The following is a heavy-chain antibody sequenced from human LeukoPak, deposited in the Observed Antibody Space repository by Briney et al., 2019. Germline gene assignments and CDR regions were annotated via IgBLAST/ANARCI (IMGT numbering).Heavy chain of an antibody. CDR1: AGSISSGDYY. CDR2: IYSPGTN. D-gene: IGHD3-22*01. Sequence: SSQTLSLTCTVSAGSISSGDYYWSWIRQPAGKGLERIGCIYSPGTNYNYNPSLKSRVTISIDTSKNQFSLKLTSVTAADTAVYYCARGIGTSYDSSRDAFDMWGQGIMVTVSS. J-gene: IGHJ3*02. V-gene: IGHV4-61*02. CDR3: ARGIGTSYDSSRDAFDM.